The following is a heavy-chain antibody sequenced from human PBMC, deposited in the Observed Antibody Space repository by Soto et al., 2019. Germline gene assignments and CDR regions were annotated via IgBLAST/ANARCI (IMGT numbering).Heavy chain of an antibody. V-gene: IGHV1-69*06. Sequence: ASVKVSCKVSGSRFSNYVISWVRQAPGHGLEWLGRIIPIFNSTKYAQSFQGRVTITADKSTSTASLELSSLRSDDTAVYYCAREGRGKKAGYNGLVSLGYWGQGTLVTVSS. CDR1: GSRFSNYV. D-gene: IGHD2-2*02. CDR3: AREGRGKKAGYNGLVSLGY. CDR2: IIPIFNST. J-gene: IGHJ4*02.